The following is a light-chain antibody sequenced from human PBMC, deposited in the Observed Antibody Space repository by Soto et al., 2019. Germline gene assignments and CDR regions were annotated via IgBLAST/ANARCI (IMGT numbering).Light chain of an antibody. J-gene: IGKJ4*01. V-gene: IGKV3-15*01. Sequence: ETVMTQSPATLSVSPGERATLSCRASQSVSTNLAWYQQKPGQAPSLLIYAASTRATGIPTRFRGSGSGTEFTLNINSLQPEDFAVYYCQQYTDWPALTFGGGTKVE. CDR1: QSVSTN. CDR3: QQYTDWPALT. CDR2: AAS.